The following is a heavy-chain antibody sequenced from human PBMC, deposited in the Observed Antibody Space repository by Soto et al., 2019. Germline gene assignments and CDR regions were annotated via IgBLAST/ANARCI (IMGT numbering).Heavy chain of an antibody. V-gene: IGHV4-30-2*01. CDR1: GDSISRDGYS. CDR3: AREMSYYFDS. CDR2: IYHSGAT. Sequence: QLQLQESGSGLVKPSQTLVLTCTVSGDSISRDGYSWSWIRQPPGKGLEWIGFIYHSGATYYNPSLKSRVTTSVDKSKHQFSLRLASVTAADTAGYYCAREMSYYFDSWGQGTLVTVSS. J-gene: IGHJ4*02.